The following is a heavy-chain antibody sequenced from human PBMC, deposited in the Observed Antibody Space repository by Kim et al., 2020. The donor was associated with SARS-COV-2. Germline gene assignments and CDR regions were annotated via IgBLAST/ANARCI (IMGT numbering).Heavy chain of an antibody. D-gene: IGHD3-22*01. V-gene: IGHV3-30*01. CDR3: ARDLYYDSSGYGGDY. Sequence: DSVKGRFTISRDNYKNTLYLQMNSLRAEDTAVYYCARDLYYDSSGYGGDYWGQGTLVTVPS. J-gene: IGHJ4*02.